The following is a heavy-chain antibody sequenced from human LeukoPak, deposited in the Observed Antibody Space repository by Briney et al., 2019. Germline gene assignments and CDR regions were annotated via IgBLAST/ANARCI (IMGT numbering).Heavy chain of an antibody. Sequence: ASVKVSCKASGYTFTGYYMHWVRQAPGQGLEWMGWINPNSGGTNYAQKFRGRLTMTRDMSTSTVHMELSSLRSEDTAVYYCARGSRPVYNLLTGKRYFDYWGQGTPLTVSS. D-gene: IGHD3-9*01. CDR2: INPNSGGT. J-gene: IGHJ4*02. V-gene: IGHV1-2*02. CDR3: ARGSRPVYNLLTGKRYFDY. CDR1: GYTFTGYY.